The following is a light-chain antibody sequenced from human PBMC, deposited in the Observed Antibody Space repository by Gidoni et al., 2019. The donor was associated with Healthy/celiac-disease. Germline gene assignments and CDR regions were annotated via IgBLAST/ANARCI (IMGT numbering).Light chain of an antibody. J-gene: IGLJ1*01. CDR1: SSDVGGYTY. CDR3: SSYTSSSTLV. CDR2: EVS. Sequence: QAALTQPASVSGPPGQSITISCTGTSSDVGGYTYVSWSQQHPGKAHKLMIYEVSKRPSGVAHRFSGSKSGNTASLTISGLQAEDEADYYCSSYTSSSTLVFGTGTKVTVL. V-gene: IGLV2-14*01.